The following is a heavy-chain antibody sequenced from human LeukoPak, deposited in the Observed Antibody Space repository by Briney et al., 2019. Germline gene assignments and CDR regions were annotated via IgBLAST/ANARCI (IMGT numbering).Heavy chain of an antibody. V-gene: IGHV4-34*01. D-gene: IGHD3-22*01. CDR1: GGSFSGYY. Sequence: SETLSLTCAVYGGSFSGYYWSWIRQPPGKGLEWIGEINHSGSTNYNPSLKSRVTISVDTSTNQFSLKLSSVTAADTAMYYCAGKYYYDSSGYFYVDWWGQGTLVTVSS. J-gene: IGHJ4*02. CDR3: AGKYYYDSSGYFYVDW. CDR2: INHSGST.